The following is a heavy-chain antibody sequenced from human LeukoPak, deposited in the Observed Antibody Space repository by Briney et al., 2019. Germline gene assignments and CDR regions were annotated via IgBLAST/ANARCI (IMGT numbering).Heavy chain of an antibody. CDR2: IYYSGSP. CDR1: GGPISCYY. J-gene: IGHJ3*02. V-gene: IGHV4-59*12. Sequence: SETLSLPCTVCGGPISCYYWRWIRPPPGKGLEGFGYIYYSGSPNQPPSLKSRVTIHIDTPENQFSLTQSAVPADGTAVFYCARALLDSSGFDIWGQGTMVTVSS. CDR3: ARALLDSSGFDI. D-gene: IGHD3-22*01.